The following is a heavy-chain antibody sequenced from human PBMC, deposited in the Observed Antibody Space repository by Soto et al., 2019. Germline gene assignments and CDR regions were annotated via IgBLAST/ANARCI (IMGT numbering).Heavy chain of an antibody. V-gene: IGHV6-1*01. D-gene: IGHD2-8*01. J-gene: IGHJ5*01. CDR2: TYYRSKWYN. Sequence: SLTLSLTCAISGDSVSGNSAALNWIRQSPSRGLEWLGRTYYRSKWYNDYAVSVKGRITINPDTSNNQLSLQLNSVTPDDTAVYYCARLIGNSWLDSWGQGTLVTVSS. CDR1: GDSVSGNSAA. CDR3: ARLIGNSWLDS.